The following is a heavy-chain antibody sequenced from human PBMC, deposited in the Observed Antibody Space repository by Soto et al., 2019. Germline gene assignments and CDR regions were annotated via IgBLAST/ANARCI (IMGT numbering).Heavy chain of an antibody. CDR2: ISSSSSYI. CDR1: GFTFSSYS. J-gene: IGHJ5*02. V-gene: IGHV3-21*01. CDR3: ARDPKKLFLEHLRPNWFDP. Sequence: GGSLRLSCAASGFTFSSYSMNWVRQAPGKGLEWVSSISSSSSYIYYADSVKGRFTISRDNAKNSLYLQMNSLRAEDTAVYYCARDPKKLFLEHLRPNWFDPWGQGTLVTVSS. D-gene: IGHD3-3*01.